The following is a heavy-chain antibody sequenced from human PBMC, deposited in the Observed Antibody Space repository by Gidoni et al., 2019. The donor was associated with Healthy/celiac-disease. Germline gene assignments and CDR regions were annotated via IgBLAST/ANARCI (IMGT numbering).Heavy chain of an antibody. Sequence: QVQLVESGGGVVQPGRSLRLSCAASGFTFSSYGMHWVRQAPGKGMEGGAVIWYDGSNKYYADSGKGRFTISRDNSKNTLYLQMNSLRAEDTAVYYWARDGHSSSAGYYYYYYGMDVWGQGTTVTVSS. V-gene: IGHV3-33*01. CDR1: GFTFSSYG. D-gene: IGHD6-6*01. J-gene: IGHJ6*02. CDR3: ARDGHSSSAGYYYYYYGMDV. CDR2: IWYDGSNK.